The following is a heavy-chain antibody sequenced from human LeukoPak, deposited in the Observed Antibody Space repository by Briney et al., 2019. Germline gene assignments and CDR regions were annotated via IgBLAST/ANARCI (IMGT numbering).Heavy chain of an antibody. CDR1: GFSFDTYA. D-gene: IGHD3-10*01. Sequence: GGSLRLSCAASGFSFDTYAMHWVRQAPGQGLEWVALIWHDGSHKFYSNSVRGQFTISRDNSKNTVYLQMNNLRPDDTAVYYCAREIFGSGSCPDFWGQGTLVTVSS. CDR2: IWHDGSHK. J-gene: IGHJ4*02. CDR3: AREIFGSGSCPDF. V-gene: IGHV3-33*01.